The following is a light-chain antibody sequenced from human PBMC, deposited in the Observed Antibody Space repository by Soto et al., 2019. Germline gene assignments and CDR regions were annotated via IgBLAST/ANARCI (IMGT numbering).Light chain of an antibody. CDR1: SSDVGSYNL. V-gene: IGLV2-23*01. Sequence: QSALTQPASVPGSPAQSITTSCTGTSSDVGSYNLVAWYQQHPGKAPKLMIYEGSKRPSGVSNRFSGSKSGNTASLTIPGLQADDEADYYCCSYAGSSTWVFGGGTKLTVL. J-gene: IGLJ3*02. CDR2: EGS. CDR3: CSYAGSSTWV.